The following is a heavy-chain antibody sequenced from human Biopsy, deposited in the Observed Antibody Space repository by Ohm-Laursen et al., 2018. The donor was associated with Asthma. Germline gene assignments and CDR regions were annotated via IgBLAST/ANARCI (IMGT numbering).Heavy chain of an antibody. CDR2: ISYDGNNK. J-gene: IGHJ6*02. Sequence: SLRLSRAASGFTLTSYGMHWVRQAPGKGLEWVSVISYDGNNKYYVDSVKGRFIISRDTSNNTLYLQMNSLRPEDTAVYYCAKDIGLSATEDYAYHGLDVWGQGTTVTVSS. CDR1: GFTLTSYG. D-gene: IGHD2-15*01. V-gene: IGHV3-30*18. CDR3: AKDIGLSATEDYAYHGLDV.